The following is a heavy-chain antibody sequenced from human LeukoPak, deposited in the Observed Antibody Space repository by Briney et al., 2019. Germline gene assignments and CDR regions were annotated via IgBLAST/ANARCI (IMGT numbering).Heavy chain of an antibody. V-gene: IGHV4-4*07. Sequence: SETLSLTXTVSGGSISSYYWSWIRQPAGKGLEWIGRIYTSGSTNYNPSLKSRVTISVDTSKNQFSLKLSSVTAADTAVYYCARGPILAYCSSTSCYTRYFQHWGQGTLSPSPQ. J-gene: IGHJ1*01. CDR1: GGSISSYY. D-gene: IGHD2-2*02. CDR2: IYTSGST. CDR3: ARGPILAYCSSTSCYTRYFQH.